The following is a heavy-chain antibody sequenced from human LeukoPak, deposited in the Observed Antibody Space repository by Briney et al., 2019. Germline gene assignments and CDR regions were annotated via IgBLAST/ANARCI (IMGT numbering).Heavy chain of an antibody. CDR2: ISYDGGNK. J-gene: IGHJ6*02. Sequence: GGSLRLCCAASGFTFSSYVMHWVRQAPGKGLEWVAVISYDGGNKYYADSVKGRFTISRDNSKNTLYLQMNSLRSDDTAVYYCAKDYYDFWSGGYYYYYGMDVWGQGTTVTVSS. CDR1: GFTFSSYV. CDR3: AKDYYDFWSGGYYYYYGMDV. V-gene: IGHV3-30*18. D-gene: IGHD3-3*01.